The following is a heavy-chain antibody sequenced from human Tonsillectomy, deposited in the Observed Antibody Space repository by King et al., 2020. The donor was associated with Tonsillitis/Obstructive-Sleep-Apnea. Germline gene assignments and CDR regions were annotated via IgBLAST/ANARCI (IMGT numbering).Heavy chain of an antibody. D-gene: IGHD5-18*01. J-gene: IGHJ4*02. CDR3: ARIIVDTAMVRGTRDY. CDR2: ISSSSSYT. V-gene: IGHV3-11*05. CDR1: GFTFSDYY. Sequence: VQLVESGGGLVKPGGSLRLSCAASGFTFSDYYMSWIRQAPGKGLEWVSYISSSSSYTNYADSVKGRFTISRDNAKNSLYLQMNSLRAEDTAVYYCARIIVDTAMVRGTRDYWGQGTLVTVSS.